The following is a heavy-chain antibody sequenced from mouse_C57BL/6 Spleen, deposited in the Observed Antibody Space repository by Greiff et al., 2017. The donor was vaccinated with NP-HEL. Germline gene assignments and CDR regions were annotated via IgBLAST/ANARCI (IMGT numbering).Heavy chain of an antibody. D-gene: IGHD3-3*01. Sequence: QVQLQQSGPELVKPGASVKISCKASGYAFSSSWMNWVKQRPGKGLEWIGRIYPGDGDTNYNGKFKGKATLTADKSSSTAYMQLSSLTSEDSAVYFCARVGDGYYFDYWAKAPLSQSPQ. J-gene: IGHJ2*01. CDR3: ARVGDGYYFDY. CDR1: GYAFSSSW. V-gene: IGHV1-82*01. CDR2: IYPGDGDT.